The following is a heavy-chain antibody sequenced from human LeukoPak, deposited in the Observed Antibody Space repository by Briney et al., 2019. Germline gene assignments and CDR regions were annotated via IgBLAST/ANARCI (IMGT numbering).Heavy chain of an antibody. V-gene: IGHV3-13*01. Sequence: GGSLRLSWAASGFTFSSYDMHWVRQATGKGLEWVSAIGTAGDTYYLGSVRGRFTISRENAKNSLYLQMNSLRAGDTAVYYCARKNWADAFDIWGQGTMVTVSS. CDR3: ARKNWADAFDI. CDR2: IGTAGDT. CDR1: GFTFSSYD. J-gene: IGHJ3*02. D-gene: IGHD7-27*01.